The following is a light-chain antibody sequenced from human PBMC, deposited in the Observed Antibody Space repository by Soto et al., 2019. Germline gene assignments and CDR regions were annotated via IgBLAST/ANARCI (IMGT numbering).Light chain of an antibody. Sequence: QTVTISCSISSPNVGTNPVAWYQQLPGTAPKLLIYTNSQRPLGVPVRFSGSKSGTSASLAISGLQSEDEGDYYCATWDDNVYVFGTGTKVTVL. V-gene: IGLV1-44*01. CDR2: TNS. CDR1: SPNVGTNP. CDR3: ATWDDNVYV. J-gene: IGLJ1*01.